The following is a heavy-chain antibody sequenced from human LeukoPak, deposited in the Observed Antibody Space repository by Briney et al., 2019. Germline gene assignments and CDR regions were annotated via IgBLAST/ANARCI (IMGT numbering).Heavy chain of an antibody. CDR3: ARDMGYCSGGTCYSDSYGMDV. V-gene: IGHV3-7*01. D-gene: IGHD2-15*01. Sequence: PGGSLRLSCAASGFTFSSYWMSWVRQAPGKGLEWVANIKQDGSEKYYVDSVKGRFTISRDNAKNSLYLQMNSLRAEDTAVYYCARDMGYCSGGTCYSDSYGMDVWGQGTTVTVSS. CDR2: IKQDGSEK. J-gene: IGHJ6*02. CDR1: GFTFSSYW.